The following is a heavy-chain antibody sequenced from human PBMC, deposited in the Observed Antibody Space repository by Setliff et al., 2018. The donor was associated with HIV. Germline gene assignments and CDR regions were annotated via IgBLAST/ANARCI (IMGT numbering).Heavy chain of an antibody. CDR3: ARDPYSSGWNEYLSYYSYYNMDV. CDR1: GFIFSSYA. D-gene: IGHD6-19*01. V-gene: IGHV3-30*01. CDR2: MSYDGNNK. Sequence: GGSLRLSCAASGFIFSSYAMHWVRQAPGKGLEWVAVMSYDGNNKYYADSVKGRFTISRDNSKDTLFLQMNSLRPEDTAIYYCARDPYSSGWNEYLSYYSYYNMDVWGQGTTVTVSS. J-gene: IGHJ6*02.